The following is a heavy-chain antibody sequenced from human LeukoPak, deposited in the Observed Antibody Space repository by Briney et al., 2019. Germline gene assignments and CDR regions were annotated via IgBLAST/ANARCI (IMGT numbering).Heavy chain of an antibody. CDR2: IIPIFGTA. Sequence: AASVKVSCKASGGTFSSYAISWVRQAPGQGLEWMGGIIPIFGTANYAQKFQGRVTITTDESTSTAYMELSSLRSEDTAVYYCANRGYCSSTSCYQAFDIWGQGTMVTVSS. V-gene: IGHV1-69*05. D-gene: IGHD2-2*01. J-gene: IGHJ3*02. CDR3: ANRGYCSSTSCYQAFDI. CDR1: GGTFSSYA.